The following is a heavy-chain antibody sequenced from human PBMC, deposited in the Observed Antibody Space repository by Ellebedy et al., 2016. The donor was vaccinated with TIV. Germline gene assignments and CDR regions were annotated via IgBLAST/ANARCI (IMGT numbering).Heavy chain of an antibody. J-gene: IGHJ4*02. CDR1: GFTFSNYW. D-gene: IGHD6-19*01. CDR3: ARDQWLGRAYYFDY. Sequence: GESLKISCAASGFTFSNYWMSWVRQAPGKGLEWVANIKQDASKRYYVDSVKGRFSISKDNAKNSIYLQMNSLRDEDTAVYYCARDQWLGRAYYFDYWGQGTLLTVSS. V-gene: IGHV3-7*01. CDR2: IKQDASKR.